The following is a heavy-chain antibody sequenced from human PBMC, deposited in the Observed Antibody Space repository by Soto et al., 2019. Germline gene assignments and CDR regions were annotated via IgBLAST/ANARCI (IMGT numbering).Heavy chain of an antibody. Sequence: SSALSLTFTFSGGSISSYYWSWIRQPPGKGLEWIGYIYYSGSTNYNPSLKSRVTISVDTSKNQFSLKLSSVTAADTAVYYCARGGSGYSYGYAFDYWGQGTLVTVSS. CDR2: IYYSGST. V-gene: IGHV4-59*01. J-gene: IGHJ4*02. CDR3: ARGGSGYSYGYAFDY. CDR1: GGSISSYY. D-gene: IGHD5-18*01.